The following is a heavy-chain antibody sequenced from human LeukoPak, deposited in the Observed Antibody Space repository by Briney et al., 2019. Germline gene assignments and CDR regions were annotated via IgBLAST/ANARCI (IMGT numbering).Heavy chain of an antibody. CDR3: ANRYCSGGSCYFDY. Sequence: SETLSLTCTVSGGSISSSSYYWGWIRQPPGKGLEWIRSFYYSGSTYYNTSLKRRVTISVDTPKNQFSLKLSSVTAADTAVYYCANRYCSGGSCYFDYWGQGTLVTVSS. CDR2: FYYSGST. J-gene: IGHJ4*02. V-gene: IGHV4-39*01. CDR1: GGSISSSSYY. D-gene: IGHD2-15*01.